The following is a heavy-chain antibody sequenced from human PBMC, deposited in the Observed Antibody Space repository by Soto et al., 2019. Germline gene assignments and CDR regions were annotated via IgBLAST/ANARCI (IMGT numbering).Heavy chain of an antibody. CDR2: ISAYNGNT. CDR3: ARAIYSGYEPDAFDI. J-gene: IGHJ3*02. CDR1: GYTFTSYG. D-gene: IGHD5-12*01. Sequence: QVQLVQSGAEVKKPGASVKVSCKASGYTFTSYGISWVRQAPGQGLEWMGWISAYNGNTNYAQKLQGRVTMTTDTPXXTAYMELRSLSSDDTAVYYCARAIYSGYEPDAFDIWGQGTMVTVSS. V-gene: IGHV1-18*01.